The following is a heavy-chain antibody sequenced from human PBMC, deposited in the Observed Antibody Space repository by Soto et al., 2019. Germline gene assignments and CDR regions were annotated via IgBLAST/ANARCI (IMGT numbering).Heavy chain of an antibody. CDR2: IIPIFGTA. V-gene: IGHV1-69*01. Sequence: QVQLVQSGAEVKKPGSSVKVSCKASGGTISSYAISWVRQAPGQGLEWMGGIIPIFGTANYAQKFQGRVTITADESTSTAYMELSSLRSEDTAVYYCARESLGDGYNLWMKENWFDPWGQGTLVTVSS. CDR1: GGTISSYA. CDR3: ARESLGDGYNLWMKENWFDP. J-gene: IGHJ5*02. D-gene: IGHD5-12*01.